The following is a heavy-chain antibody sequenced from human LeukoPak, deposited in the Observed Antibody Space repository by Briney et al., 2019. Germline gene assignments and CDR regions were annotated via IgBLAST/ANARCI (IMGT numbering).Heavy chain of an antibody. J-gene: IGHJ5*02. D-gene: IGHD1-14*01. CDR3: AKGGPEASAGLSWFDP. CDR2: TYYSGNA. CDR1: GGSISNYY. V-gene: IGHV4-59*01. Sequence: SETLPLTCTVSGGSISNYYWYWMRQPPGKGLECIGYTYYSGNANYNPSLKSRVTISVDTSKNQFSLKLTSVTAADTAVYYCAKGGPEASAGLSWFDPWGQGTLVTVSS.